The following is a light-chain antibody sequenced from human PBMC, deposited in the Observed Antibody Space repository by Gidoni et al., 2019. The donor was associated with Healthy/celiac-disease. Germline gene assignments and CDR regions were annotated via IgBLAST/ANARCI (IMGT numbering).Light chain of an antibody. CDR3: SSYTSSSTLGV. J-gene: IGLJ1*01. V-gene: IGLV2-14*01. Sequence: QSAPTQPASVSGSPGQSITISCTVTSSDVGGYNYVSWYQQHPGKAPKLMIYEVSNRPSGVSNRFSGSKSGNTASLTISGLQAEDEADYYCSSYTSSSTLGVFGTGTKVTVL. CDR1: SSDVGGYNY. CDR2: EVS.